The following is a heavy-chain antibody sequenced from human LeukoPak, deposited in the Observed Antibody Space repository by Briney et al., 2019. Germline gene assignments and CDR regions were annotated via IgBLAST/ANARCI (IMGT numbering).Heavy chain of an antibody. V-gene: IGHV4-59*01. CDR1: GGSINSYY. J-gene: IGHJ4*02. Sequence: SETLSLTCTVSGGSINSYYWSWIRQPPGKGLEWIGYIYYSGSTNYNPSLKSRVTISVDTSNDRFSLKVSSVTAADTAVYYCARGGSSWYADYWGQGTLVTVSS. CDR2: IYYSGST. CDR3: ARGGSSWYADY. D-gene: IGHD6-13*01.